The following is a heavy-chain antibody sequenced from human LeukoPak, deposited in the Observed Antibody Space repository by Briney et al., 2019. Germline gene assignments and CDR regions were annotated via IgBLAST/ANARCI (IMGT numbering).Heavy chain of an antibody. CDR2: ISAYNGNT. D-gene: IGHD3-3*01. V-gene: IGHV1-18*01. J-gene: IGHJ4*02. CDR1: GYTFTSYG. Sequence: ASVKVSCKASGYTFTSYGISWVRQAPGQGLEWMGWISAYNGNTNYAQKLQGRVTMTTDTSTSTAYMELRSLRSGDTAVYYYARFSYDFWSGLPDYWGQGTLVTVSS. CDR3: ARFSYDFWSGLPDY.